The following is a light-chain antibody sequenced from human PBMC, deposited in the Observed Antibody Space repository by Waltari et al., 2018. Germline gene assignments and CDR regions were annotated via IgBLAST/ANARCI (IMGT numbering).Light chain of an antibody. V-gene: IGKV1-39*01. J-gene: IGKJ1*01. CDR2: GAV. Sequence: DIQMTQSPSSLPASVGDRVTISCRGSQRISSYLNWYQQQPGKAPRLLIYGAVSLQSGVPSRFSGSGSGTGLTLTISSLQPEDFATYYCQQTYRTPRTFGQGTKVDI. CDR1: QRISSY. CDR3: QQTYRTPRT.